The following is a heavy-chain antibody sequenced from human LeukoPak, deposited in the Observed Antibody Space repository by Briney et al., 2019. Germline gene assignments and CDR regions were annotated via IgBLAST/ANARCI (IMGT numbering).Heavy chain of an antibody. CDR2: ITGSGGRT. D-gene: IGHD1-26*01. Sequence: GGSLRLSCAASGLTFSSYAMNWVRQAPGKGLEWVSAITGSGGRTYYADSVKGRFTISRDNSKNTLYLQMNSLRAEDTAVYYCARGGLLNWFDPWGQGTLVTVSS. J-gene: IGHJ5*02. CDR1: GLTFSSYA. V-gene: IGHV3-23*01. CDR3: ARGGLLNWFDP.